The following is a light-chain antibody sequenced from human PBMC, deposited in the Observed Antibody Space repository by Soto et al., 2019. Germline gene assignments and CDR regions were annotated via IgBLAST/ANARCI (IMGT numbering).Light chain of an antibody. CDR2: KVS. CDR1: ESVLYSDGNSY. CDR3: VQGRYWPDT. Sequence: DVVMTQSPLSLTVTLGQSASVSCRSSESVLYSDGNSYLSWFQQRPGQSPRRLIYKVSNRDSGVPERVRGSGSDSDSTLKISRAEAGDVGVDDCVQGRYWPDTFGRGTQVEIK. V-gene: IGKV2-30*01. J-gene: IGKJ2*01.